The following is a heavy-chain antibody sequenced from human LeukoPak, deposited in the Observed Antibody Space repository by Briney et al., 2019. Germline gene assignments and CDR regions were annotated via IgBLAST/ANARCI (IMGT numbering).Heavy chain of an antibody. CDR1: GGSISSYY. CDR3: ARSVGKTGNWFDP. Sequence: SETLSLTCTVSGGSISSYYWSWIRQPPGKGLEWIGYIYYSGSTYYNPSLKSRVTMSVDTSKNQFSLKLSSVTAVDTAVYYCARSVGKTGNWFDPWGQGTLVTVSS. CDR2: IYYSGST. D-gene: IGHD3-10*01. J-gene: IGHJ5*02. V-gene: IGHV4-59*04.